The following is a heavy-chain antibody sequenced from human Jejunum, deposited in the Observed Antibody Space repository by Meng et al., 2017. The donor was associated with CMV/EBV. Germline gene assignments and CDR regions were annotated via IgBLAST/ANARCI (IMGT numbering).Heavy chain of an antibody. CDR1: GFIFSDHS. Sequence: SGFIFSDHSLDWFRQAPGKGLEWVARIKTKANSYLTESAASVRGRFTISRADSKHSLYLEMNSLKTEDTAVYYCGRDSMKGGGFDCWGQGVLVTVSS. CDR3: GRDSMKGGGFDC. V-gene: IGHV3-72*01. J-gene: IGHJ4*02. CDR2: IKTKANSYLT. D-gene: IGHD3-10*01.